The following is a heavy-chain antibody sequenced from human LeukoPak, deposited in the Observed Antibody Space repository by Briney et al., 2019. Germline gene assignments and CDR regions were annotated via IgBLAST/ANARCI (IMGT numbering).Heavy chain of an antibody. V-gene: IGHV3-21*01. CDR1: GFTFSTYH. J-gene: IGHJ4*02. Sequence: GGSLRLSCAASGFTFSTYHMNWVRQAPGKGLEWVSSISTTSSYIYYSDSARGRFTISRDNAKNSLYLQMNSLRAEDTAVYYCARGLCGGDCYSDWGPGTLVTVSS. D-gene: IGHD2-21*02. CDR3: ARGLCGGDCYSD. CDR2: ISTTSSYI.